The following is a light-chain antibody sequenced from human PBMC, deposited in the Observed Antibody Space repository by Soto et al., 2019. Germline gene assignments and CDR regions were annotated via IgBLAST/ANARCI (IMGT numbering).Light chain of an antibody. V-gene: IGKV1-12*01. J-gene: IGKJ2*01. CDR2: AAS. Sequence: DIQMTQSPSSVSASVGDRATITCRASQGISNWLAWYQQKPGKAPNLLIFAASILQSGVPSRFSGSGSVTDFTLTISDLQPEDFSTYYCQQANSFPPTFGQGTKLEIK. CDR1: QGISNW. CDR3: QQANSFPPT.